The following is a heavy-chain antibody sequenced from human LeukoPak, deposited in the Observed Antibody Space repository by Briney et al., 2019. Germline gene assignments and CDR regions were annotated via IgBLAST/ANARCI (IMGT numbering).Heavy chain of an antibody. V-gene: IGHV1-18*01. CDR1: GCTFTSYG. CDR3: AREGANFWSGSTDY. Sequence: GASVKVSCKASGCTFTSYGISWVRQAPGQGLEWMGWISAYNGNTNYAQKLQGRVTMTTDTSTSTAYMELRSLRSDDTAVYYCAREGANFWSGSTDYWGQGTLVTVSS. J-gene: IGHJ4*02. CDR2: ISAYNGNT. D-gene: IGHD3-3*01.